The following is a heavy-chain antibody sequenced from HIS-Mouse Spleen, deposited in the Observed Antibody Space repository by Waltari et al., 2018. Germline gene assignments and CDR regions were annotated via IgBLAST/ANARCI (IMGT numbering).Heavy chain of an antibody. V-gene: IGHV4-39*07. CDR1: GGSISSSSYY. CDR2: IYYRGGT. D-gene: IGHD6-13*01. CDR3: AREIPYSSSWYDWYFDL. Sequence: QLQLQESGPGLVKPSETLSLTCTVSGGSISSSSYYWGWVRQPPGKGLVGIGGIYYRGGTYSHPSRKSRVTLSVDTSTSQFSLKLSSVTAAETAVYYCAREIPYSSSWYDWYFDLWGRGTLVTVSS. J-gene: IGHJ2*01.